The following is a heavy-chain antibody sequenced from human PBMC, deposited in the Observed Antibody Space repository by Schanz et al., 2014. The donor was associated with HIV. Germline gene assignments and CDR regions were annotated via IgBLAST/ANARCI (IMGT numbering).Heavy chain of an antibody. Sequence: HVQLVESGGGVVQPGKSLRLSCAASGFTFSTNDMHWVRQLPGKGLEWVAVISHNGNNDYYAESVKGRFTISRDNSKNTLDLQMNNLKPEDTAVYYCAKAGLFFGQLWLGCFDYWGQGAQVTVSS. CDR1: GFTFSTND. D-gene: IGHD3-10*01. J-gene: IGHJ4*02. CDR3: AKAGLFFGQLWLGCFDY. V-gene: IGHV3-30*18. CDR2: ISHNGNND.